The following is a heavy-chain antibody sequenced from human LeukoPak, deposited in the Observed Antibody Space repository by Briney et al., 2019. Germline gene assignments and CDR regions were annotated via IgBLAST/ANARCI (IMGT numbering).Heavy chain of an antibody. V-gene: IGHV3-23*01. CDR3: AKDQGDSSGYYYYLHDAFDI. CDR1: GFTFSSYA. Sequence: PGGSLRLSCAASGFTFSSYAMSWVRQAPGKGPEWVSAISGSGGSTYYADSVKGRFTISRDNSKNTLYLQMNSLRAEDTAVYYCAKDQGDSSGYYYYLHDAFDIWGQGTMVTVSS. J-gene: IGHJ3*02. D-gene: IGHD3-22*01. CDR2: ISGSGGST.